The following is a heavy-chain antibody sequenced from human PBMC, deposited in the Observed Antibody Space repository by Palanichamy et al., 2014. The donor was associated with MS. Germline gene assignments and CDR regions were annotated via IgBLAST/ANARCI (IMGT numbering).Heavy chain of an antibody. D-gene: IGHD3-22*01. V-gene: IGHV3-30-3*01. Sequence: QVRAGGGLGEGRGPASEVLRLSCAASGFTFSSYAMHWVRQAPGKGLEWVAVISYDGSNKYYADSVKGRFTISRDNSKNTLYLQMNSLRAEDTAVYYCAREGYYDSSGARGPGDYWGQGTLVAVSS. J-gene: IGHJ4*02. CDR2: ISYDGSNK. CDR1: GFTFSSYA. CDR3: AREGYYDSSGARGPGDY.